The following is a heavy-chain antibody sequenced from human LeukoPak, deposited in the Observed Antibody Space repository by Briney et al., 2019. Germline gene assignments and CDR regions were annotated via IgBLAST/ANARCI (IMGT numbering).Heavy chain of an antibody. V-gene: IGHV3-33*01. Sequence: PGGSLRLSCAASEFTFSSYGMHWVRQAPGKGLEWVAIIWYDGSNKYYADSVKGRFTISRDNAKNSLYLQMNSLRAEDTAVYYCARGFDSRFFDKWGQGTLVTVSS. J-gene: IGHJ4*02. CDR3: ARGFDSRFFDK. CDR1: EFTFSSYG. D-gene: IGHD3-22*01. CDR2: IWYDGSNK.